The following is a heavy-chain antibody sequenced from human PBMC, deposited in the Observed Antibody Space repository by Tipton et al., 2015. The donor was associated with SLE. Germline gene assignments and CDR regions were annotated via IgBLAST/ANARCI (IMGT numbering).Heavy chain of an antibody. Sequence: TLSLTCTVSGGSISSGSYYWSWIRQPAGKGLEWIGRIYTSGSTYYNPSFQSRVTISVDTSKNQLSLKLSSVTAADTAVYFCARDCDWGPLGYWGQGTLVTVSS. CDR3: ARDCDWGPLGY. CDR2: IYTSGST. V-gene: IGHV4-61*02. J-gene: IGHJ4*02. D-gene: IGHD7-27*01. CDR1: GGSISSGSYY.